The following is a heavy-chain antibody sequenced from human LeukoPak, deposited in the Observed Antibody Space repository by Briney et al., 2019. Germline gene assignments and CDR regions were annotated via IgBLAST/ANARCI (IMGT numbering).Heavy chain of an antibody. Sequence: QPGRSLRLSCAASGFTFSNYGMHWVRQAPGKGLEWVAVISYDGSNKYYADSVKGRFTISRDNSKNTLYLQMNSLRAEDTAVYYCAKDVSGVVVAATVTVESWFDPWGQGTLVTVSS. V-gene: IGHV3-30*18. D-gene: IGHD2-15*01. CDR1: GFTFSNYG. CDR3: AKDVSGVVVAATVTVESWFDP. CDR2: ISYDGSNK. J-gene: IGHJ5*02.